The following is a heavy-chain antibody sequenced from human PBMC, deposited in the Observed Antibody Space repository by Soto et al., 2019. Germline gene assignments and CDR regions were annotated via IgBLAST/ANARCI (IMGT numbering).Heavy chain of an antibody. CDR2: IYYSGST. D-gene: IGHD3-10*01. CDR1: GGSISSSSYY. J-gene: IGHJ4*02. CDR3: ARGSGDYFDY. V-gene: IGHV4-39*01. Sequence: SETLSLTCTVSGGSISSSSYYWGWIRQPPGKGLEWTGSIYYSGSTYYNPSLKSRVTISVDTSKNQFSLKLSSVTAADTAVCYCARGSGDYFDYWGQGTLVTVSS.